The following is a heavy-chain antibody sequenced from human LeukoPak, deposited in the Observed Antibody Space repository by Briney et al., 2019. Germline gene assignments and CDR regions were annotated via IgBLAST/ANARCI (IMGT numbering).Heavy chain of an antibody. V-gene: IGHV1-18*01. Sequence: ASVKVSCKASGYTFTSYIISWVRQAPGQGLEWMGWINAYNGNTDYAQRVQGRVTMTTDASTSTAYMELRSLRSDDTAVYYCARDRHIAAAVYYYYMDVWGKGTPVTVSS. CDR3: ARDRHIAAAVYYYYMDV. CDR2: INAYNGNT. CDR1: GYTFTSYI. J-gene: IGHJ6*03. D-gene: IGHD6-13*01.